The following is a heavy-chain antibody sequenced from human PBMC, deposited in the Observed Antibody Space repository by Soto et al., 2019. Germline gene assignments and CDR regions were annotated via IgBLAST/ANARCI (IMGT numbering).Heavy chain of an antibody. CDR2: ILPTSVTP. J-gene: IGHJ4*02. CDR3: ARGYDVNSELDY. Sequence: QVQLVQSGAEVKKPGSSVKVSCQASGGTFRGYAISWVRQAPGQGLEWLGGILPTSVTPNYAQKFQGRVTLTADESTNTAFLELRSLRSADTAAYYCARGYDVNSELDYWGQGTLVTVSS. CDR1: GGTFRGYA. D-gene: IGHD3-22*01. V-gene: IGHV1-69*01.